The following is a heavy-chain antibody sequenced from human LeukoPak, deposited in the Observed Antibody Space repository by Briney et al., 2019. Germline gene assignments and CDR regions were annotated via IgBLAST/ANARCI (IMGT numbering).Heavy chain of an antibody. J-gene: IGHJ6*03. V-gene: IGHV4-39*06. D-gene: IGHD6-13*01. CDR1: GGSISSSSYY. CDR3: ARVNSSPRHYYYMDV. CDR2: IYYSGST. Sequence: SETLSLTCTVSGGSISSSSYYWGWIRQPPGKGLEWIGSIYYSGSTYYNPSLKSRVTISVDTSKNQFPLKLSSVTAADTAVYYCARVNSSPRHYYYMDVWGKGTTVTVSS.